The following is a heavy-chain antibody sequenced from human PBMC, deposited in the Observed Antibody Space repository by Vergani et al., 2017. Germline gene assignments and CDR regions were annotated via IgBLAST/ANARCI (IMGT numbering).Heavy chain of an antibody. J-gene: IGHJ3*02. Sequence: EVQVVESGGGLVQPRGSLRLSCAASGFIFSDHYMDWVRQASGKGLEWVGRIRNKANDYTTQYAASVKGRFTISRDDSKSYLYLQMNSLQTEDTALYYCVRVKGSNWNDHLYDIWGQGTLVTVS. CDR3: VRVKGSNWNDHLYDI. CDR2: IRNKANDYTT. V-gene: IGHV3-72*01. CDR1: GFIFSDHY. D-gene: IGHD1-1*01.